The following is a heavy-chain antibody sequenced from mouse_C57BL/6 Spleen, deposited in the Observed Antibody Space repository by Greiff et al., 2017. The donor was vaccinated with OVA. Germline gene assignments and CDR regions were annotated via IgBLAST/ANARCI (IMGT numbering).Heavy chain of an antibody. CDR2: ISYDGSN. D-gene: IGHD1-1*01. V-gene: IGHV3-6*01. CDR3: AREDFITTVVDWYFDV. J-gene: IGHJ1*03. CDR1: GYSITSGYY. Sequence: EVQLQQSGPGLVKPSQSLSLTCSVTGYSITSGYYWNWIRQFPGNKLEWMGYISYDGSNNYNPSLKNRISITRDTSKNQFFLKLNSVTTEDTATYYCAREDFITTVVDWYFDVWGTGTTVTVSS.